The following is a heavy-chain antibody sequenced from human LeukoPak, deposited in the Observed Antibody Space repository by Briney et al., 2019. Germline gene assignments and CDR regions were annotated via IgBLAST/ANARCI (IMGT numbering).Heavy chain of an antibody. CDR1: GYTFTGYY. CDR3: ARVTDQLWTPLDY. CDR2: INPNSGGT. J-gene: IGHJ4*02. D-gene: IGHD3-10*01. Sequence: ASVKVSCKASGYTFTGYYTHWVRQAPGQGLEWMGWINPNSGGTNYAQKFQGRVTMTRDTSISTAYMELSRLRSDDTAVYYCARVTDQLWTPLDYWGQGTLVTVSS. V-gene: IGHV1-2*02.